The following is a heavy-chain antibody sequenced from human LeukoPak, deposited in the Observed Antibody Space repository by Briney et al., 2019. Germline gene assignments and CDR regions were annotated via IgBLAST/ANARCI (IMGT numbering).Heavy chain of an antibody. CDR1: GFTFSNYG. Sequence: GGSLRLSCAASGFTFSNYGMHWVRQAPGKGLQWVAFISYDGSNKYYADSVKGRFTISRDNSKNTLYLQMNSLRAEDTAVYYCARDHPPKAYFTFDIWGQGTMVTVSS. D-gene: IGHD2-21*01. CDR3: ARDHPPKAYFTFDI. CDR2: ISYDGSNK. V-gene: IGHV3-30*03. J-gene: IGHJ3*02.